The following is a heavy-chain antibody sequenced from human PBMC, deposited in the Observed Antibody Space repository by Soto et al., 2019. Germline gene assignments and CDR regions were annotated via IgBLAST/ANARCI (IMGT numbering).Heavy chain of an antibody. CDR3: ARDWYPSFDH. V-gene: IGHV1-18*01. CDR2: INPSSGET. D-gene: IGHD6-13*01. Sequence: QIRLVQSGGEVRTPGASVKVSCKASGYTFSSYGITWVRQAPGQGLEWLGWINPSSGETNYAQKFQGRVTVTTDTSTTTGYMELRNLTFDDTAVYYCARDWYPSFDHWGQGTLVTVSS. J-gene: IGHJ5*02. CDR1: GYTFSSYG.